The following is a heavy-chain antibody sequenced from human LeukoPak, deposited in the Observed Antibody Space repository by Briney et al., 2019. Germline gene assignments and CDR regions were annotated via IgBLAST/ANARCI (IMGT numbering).Heavy chain of an antibody. Sequence: GASVKVSCKASGYTFTSYDINWVRQATGQGLEWVGWMNPNSGNTGYAQKFKGRVTRTRNTSISTAYKELSSLRSEDTAVYYCARGCRPYYYDSSGPTYYYYMDVWGKGTTVTVSS. CDR2: MNPNSGNT. CDR1: GYTFTSYD. D-gene: IGHD3-22*01. V-gene: IGHV1-8*01. J-gene: IGHJ6*03. CDR3: ARGCRPYYYDSSGPTYYYYMDV.